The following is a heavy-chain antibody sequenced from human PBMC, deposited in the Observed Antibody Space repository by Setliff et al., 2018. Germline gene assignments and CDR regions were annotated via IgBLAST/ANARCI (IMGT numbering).Heavy chain of an antibody. Sequence: GGSLRLSCVASAFTFSRYSMNWVRQAPGKGLEWVAVMSFDGKNNYYADSVKGRFTISRDNSKNTLYLQMSSLKPEDTAVYYCARWTTAFDYWGQGTLVTVSS. CDR3: ARWTTAFDY. CDR2: MSFDGKNN. J-gene: IGHJ4*02. D-gene: IGHD4-17*01. V-gene: IGHV3-30*03. CDR1: AFTFSRYS.